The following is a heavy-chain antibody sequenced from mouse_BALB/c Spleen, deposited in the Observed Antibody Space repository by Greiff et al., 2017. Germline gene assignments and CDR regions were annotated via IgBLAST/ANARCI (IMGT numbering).Heavy chain of an antibody. CDR1: GYTFTSYV. CDR3: AKMGYYAMDY. D-gene: IGHD2-3*01. J-gene: IGHJ4*01. Sequence: EVQVVESGPELLKPGASVKMSCKASGYTFTSYVMHWVKQKPGQGLEWIGYINPYNDGTKYNEKFKGKATLTSDKSSSTAYMELSSLTSEDSAVYYCAKMGYYAMDYWGQGTSVTVSS. V-gene: IGHV1-14*01. CDR2: INPYNDGT.